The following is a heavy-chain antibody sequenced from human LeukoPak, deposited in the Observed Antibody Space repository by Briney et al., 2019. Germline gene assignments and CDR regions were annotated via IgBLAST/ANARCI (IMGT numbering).Heavy chain of an antibody. Sequence: IKPGGSLRLSCAASGLTVSSNYISWVRQAPGKGLEWVSLIYSSGSTYYADSVKGRFTISRDNSKNTLFLQMNSLTAEDTAMYYCTRTFLSGDGYKVGYFDYWGQGTLVTVSS. D-gene: IGHD5-24*01. J-gene: IGHJ4*02. CDR3: TRTFLSGDGYKVGYFDY. V-gene: IGHV3-53*01. CDR2: IYSSGST. CDR1: GLTVSSNY.